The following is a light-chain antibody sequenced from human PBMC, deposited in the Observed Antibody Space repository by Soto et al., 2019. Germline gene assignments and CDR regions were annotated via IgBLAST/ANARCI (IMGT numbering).Light chain of an antibody. CDR3: QLYDNLQPSIN. CDR1: QDIRNY. Sequence: DIQMTQSPSSLSAYVGDRVTITCQASQDIRNYLNWYQQKPGKAPKLLIYAASNLETGVPSRFSGSGSGTDFNFAISCCQPEDFAPYYCQLYDNLQPSINFGPGAKGASK. J-gene: IGKJ3*01. V-gene: IGKV1-33*01. CDR2: AAS.